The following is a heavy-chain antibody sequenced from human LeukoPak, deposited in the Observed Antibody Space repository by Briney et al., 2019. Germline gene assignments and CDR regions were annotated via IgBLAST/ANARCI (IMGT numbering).Heavy chain of an antibody. V-gene: IGHV1-18*01. CDR1: GYTFTSYG. CDR3: ARVGSSGWYSHPRVGDY. CDR2: ISAYNGNT. Sequence: ASVKVSCKASGYTFTSYGISWVRQAPGQGLEWMGWISAYNGNTNYAQKLQGRVTMTTDTSTSTAYMELRSLRSDDTAVYYCARVGSSGWYSHPRVGDYWGQGTLVTVSS. D-gene: IGHD6-19*01. J-gene: IGHJ4*02.